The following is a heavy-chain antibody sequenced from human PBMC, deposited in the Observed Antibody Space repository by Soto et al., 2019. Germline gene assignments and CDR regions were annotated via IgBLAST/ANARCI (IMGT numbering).Heavy chain of an antibody. D-gene: IGHD2-21*02. CDR1: GFSFIDYA. Sequence: HPGGSLRLSCAASGFSFIDYAINWVRQVPGRGLEYVAGIGGRGGNAFYADSMKGRFSISRDNPKNTVYLHMHNLRVDDSAMYYCAKARHSGDFAGSYDSWGQGXLVTVSS. V-gene: IGHV3-23*01. CDR3: AKARHSGDFAGSYDS. CDR2: IGGRGGNA. J-gene: IGHJ5*02.